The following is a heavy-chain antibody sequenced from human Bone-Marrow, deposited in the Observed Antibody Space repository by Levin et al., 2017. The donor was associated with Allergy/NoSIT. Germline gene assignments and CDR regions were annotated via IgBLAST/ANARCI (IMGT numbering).Heavy chain of an antibody. CDR3: AWDGPRASYYYYGMDV. Sequence: LSLTRAASGFTLSSNYMSWVRQAPGKGLEWVSVIYSNGRTYYADSVKGRFTISRDNSKNTLYLQMNSLRAEDTAVYYCAWDGPRASYYYYGMDVWGQGTTVTVSS. CDR1: GFTLSSNY. J-gene: IGHJ6*02. V-gene: IGHV3-66*01. CDR2: IYSNGRT.